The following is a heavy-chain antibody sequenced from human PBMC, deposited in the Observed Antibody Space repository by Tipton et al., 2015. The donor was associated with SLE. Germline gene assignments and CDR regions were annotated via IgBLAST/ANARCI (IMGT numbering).Heavy chain of an antibody. CDR3: AADYGDYADPLGY. CDR2: INHSGST. Sequence: PGLVKPSETLSLTCTVSGGSISSSSYYWGWIRQPPGKGPEWIGEINHSGSTNYNPSLKSRVTISVDTSKNQFSLKLSSVTAADTAVYYCAADYGDYADPLGYWGQGTLVTVSS. J-gene: IGHJ4*02. CDR1: GGSISSSSYY. V-gene: IGHV4-39*07. D-gene: IGHD4-17*01.